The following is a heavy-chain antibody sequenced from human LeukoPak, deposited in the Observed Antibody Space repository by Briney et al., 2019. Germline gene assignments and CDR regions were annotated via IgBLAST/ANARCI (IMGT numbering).Heavy chain of an antibody. CDR3: ARDPLGTRPGFDY. J-gene: IGHJ4*02. CDR1: GLIFRNYA. Sequence: PGGSLRLSCTASGLIFRNYAMTWVRQAPRKGLEWVSTISGDGTETFYADSVKGRFTISRDNSKNTLYLQMNSLRAEDTAVYYCARDPLGTRPGFDYWGQGTLVTVSS. D-gene: IGHD1-1*01. V-gene: IGHV3-23*01. CDR2: ISGDGTET.